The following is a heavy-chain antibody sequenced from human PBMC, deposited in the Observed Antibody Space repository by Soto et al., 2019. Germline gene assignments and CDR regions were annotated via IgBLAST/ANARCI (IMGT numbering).Heavy chain of an antibody. D-gene: IGHD1-26*01. CDR1: GGTFSSYA. CDR3: ARQWELLHLDWYFDL. CDR2: IIPIFGTA. Sequence: QVQLVQSGAEVKKPGSSVKVSCKASGGTFSSYAIIWVRQAPGQGLEWMGGIIPIFGTANYALKFQGRVTITADESTSTAYMELSSLRSEDTAVYYCARQWELLHLDWYFDLWGSGTLVTVSS. V-gene: IGHV1-69*01. J-gene: IGHJ2*01.